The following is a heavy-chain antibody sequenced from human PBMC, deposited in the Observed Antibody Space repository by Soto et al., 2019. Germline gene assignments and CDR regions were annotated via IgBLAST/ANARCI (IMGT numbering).Heavy chain of an antibody. CDR3: ARIMTMHASDV. CDR1: GFTFSTYA. D-gene: IGHD2-2*01. J-gene: IGHJ6*02. CDR2: ISGDGFGT. Sequence: EVQLLESGGGLVQPGGSLRLSCAASGFTFSTYAMTWVRRAPGKGLEWVSSISGDGFGTYYADSVKGRFTISRDNSKDTLFLQMNSLRAEDTAVYYCARIMTMHASDVWGQGTTVTVSS. V-gene: IGHV3-23*01.